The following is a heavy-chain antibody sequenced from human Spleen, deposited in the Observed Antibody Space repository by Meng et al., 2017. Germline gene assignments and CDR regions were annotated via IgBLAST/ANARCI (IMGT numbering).Heavy chain of an antibody. V-gene: IGHV1-18*01. CDR2: ISAYNGNT. CDR3: ASAHIVEMATIADFDY. Sequence: ASVKVSCKASGYTFTSYGISWVRQAPGQGLEWMGWISAYNGNTNYAQKLQGRVTMTTNTSTSTAYMELRSLRSDDTAVYYCASAHIVEMATIADFDYWGQGTLVTVSS. D-gene: IGHD5-24*01. J-gene: IGHJ4*02. CDR1: GYTFTSYG.